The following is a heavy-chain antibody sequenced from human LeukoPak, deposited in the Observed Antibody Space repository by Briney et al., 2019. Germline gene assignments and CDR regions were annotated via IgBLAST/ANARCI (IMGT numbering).Heavy chain of an antibody. J-gene: IGHJ4*02. V-gene: IGHV1-46*01. D-gene: IGHD3-22*01. Sequence: ASVKVSCKASGYTFTSYYIHWVRQAPGQGLEWMGKVNPSGGNTRYAQKFQGRVTMTRDTSISTAYMELSSLRSEDTAVYYCARRSDDYDSSAYYHWGQGTLVTVSS. CDR1: GYTFTSYY. CDR3: ARRSDDYDSSAYYH. CDR2: VNPSGGNT.